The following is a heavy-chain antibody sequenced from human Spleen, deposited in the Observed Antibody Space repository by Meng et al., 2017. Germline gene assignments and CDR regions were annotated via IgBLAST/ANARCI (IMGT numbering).Heavy chain of an antibody. D-gene: IGHD3-10*01. J-gene: IGHJ5*02. V-gene: IGHV4-30-2*01. CDR3: ASYVSGTYRFDP. Sequence: QLPLQESGSGLVKPSQTLSLTCAVSGASISSADYAWSWIRQPPGAGLEWIGFVYHSGITYYNPSLKSRVTISIDRSKNQFSLKLSSVTAADTAVYYCASYVSGTYRFDPWGQGTLVTVSS. CDR1: GASISSADYA. CDR2: VYHSGIT.